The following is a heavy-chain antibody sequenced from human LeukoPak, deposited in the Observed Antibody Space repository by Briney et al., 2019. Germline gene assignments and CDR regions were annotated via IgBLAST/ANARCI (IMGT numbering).Heavy chain of an antibody. CDR2: IYYSGST. Sequence: SETLSLTCTVSGGSISSYYWSWIRQPPGKGLEWIGYIYYSGSTNYNPSLKSRVTISVDTSKNQFSLKLSSVTAADTAVYYCARGGYCSGGSCYYYGMDVWGQGTTVTVSS. CDR1: GGSISSYY. D-gene: IGHD2-15*01. CDR3: ARGGYCSGGSCYYYGMDV. V-gene: IGHV4-59*01. J-gene: IGHJ6*02.